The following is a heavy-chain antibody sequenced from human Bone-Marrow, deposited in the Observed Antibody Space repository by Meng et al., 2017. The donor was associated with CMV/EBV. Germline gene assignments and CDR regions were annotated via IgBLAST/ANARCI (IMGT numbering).Heavy chain of an antibody. CDR2: INPNSGGT. Sequence: ASVKVSCKASGYTFTGYYMHWVRQAPGQGLEWMGWINPNSGGTNYAQKFQGRVTMTRDTSISTAYMELSRLRSDDTAVYYCARDYDSSAYYNCFDPWGQGTLVTVSS. J-gene: IGHJ5*02. D-gene: IGHD3-22*01. V-gene: IGHV1-2*02. CDR1: GYTFTGYY. CDR3: ARDYDSSAYYNCFDP.